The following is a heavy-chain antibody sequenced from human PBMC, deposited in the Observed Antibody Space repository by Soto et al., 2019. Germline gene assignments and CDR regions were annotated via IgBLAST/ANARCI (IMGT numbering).Heavy chain of an antibody. CDR3: ARDMGGYYFEPNDY. CDR2: ITANNVNT. J-gene: IGHJ4*02. Sequence: ASVKVSCKTSGYTFTSYGISWVRQAPGQGLEWMGWITANNVNTNYAQKFQGRVTMTTDTSTATAYMELRSLRSDDTAVYSCARDMGGYYFEPNDYWGQGTLVTV. D-gene: IGHD3-22*01. V-gene: IGHV1-18*01. CDR1: GYTFTSYG.